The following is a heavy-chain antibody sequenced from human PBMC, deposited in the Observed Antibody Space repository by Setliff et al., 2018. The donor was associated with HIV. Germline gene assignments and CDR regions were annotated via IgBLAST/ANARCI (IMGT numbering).Heavy chain of an antibody. Sequence: PSETLSLTCAVXGGSFSGYHWNWIRQPPGKGLEWIGEINHSGRTNYNPSLKSRVTISVDTSKNQFSLKLRSVTAADTAMYYCARVSITYWYSIPTFYYYYMDVWGKGTKVTVSS. CDR1: GGSFSGYH. CDR3: ARVSITYWYSIPTFYYYYMDV. CDR2: INHSGRT. V-gene: IGHV4-34*01. D-gene: IGHD2-15*01. J-gene: IGHJ6*03.